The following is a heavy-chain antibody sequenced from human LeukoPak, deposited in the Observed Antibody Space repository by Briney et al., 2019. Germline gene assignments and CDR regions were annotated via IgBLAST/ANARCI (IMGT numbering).Heavy chain of an antibody. D-gene: IGHD4-17*01. CDR1: GGSISSSNW. CDR3: AREWMDGDYFFDY. J-gene: IGHJ4*02. CDR2: IYHSGST. Sequence: PSETLSLTCAVSGGSISSSNWWSWVRQPPGKGLEWIGEIYHSGSTNYNPSLKSRVTISVDKSKNQFSLKLSSVTAADTAVYYCAREWMDGDYFFDYWGQGTLVTVSS. V-gene: IGHV4-4*02.